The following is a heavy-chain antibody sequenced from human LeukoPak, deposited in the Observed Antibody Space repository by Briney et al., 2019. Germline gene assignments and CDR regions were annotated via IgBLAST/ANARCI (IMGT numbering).Heavy chain of an antibody. CDR1: GGSISSSNW. J-gene: IGHJ4*02. CDR2: INHSGST. CDR3: ARRKSSDIVVVPAAIRRPYYFDY. Sequence: PSETLSLTCAVSGGSISSSNWWSWVRQPPGKGLEWIGEINHSGSTNYNPSLKSRVTISVDTSKNQFSLKLSSVTAADTAVYYCARRKSSDIVVVPAAIRRPYYFDYWGQGTLVTVSS. D-gene: IGHD2-2*02. V-gene: IGHV4-4*02.